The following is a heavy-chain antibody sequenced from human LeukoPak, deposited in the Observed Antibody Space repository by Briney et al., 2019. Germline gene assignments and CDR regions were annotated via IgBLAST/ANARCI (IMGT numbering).Heavy chain of an antibody. J-gene: IGHJ4*02. CDR3: ARMEGSAGTIDY. CDR1: GGSISSGNW. CDR2: IYHSGST. D-gene: IGHD6-13*01. Sequence: SETLSLTCVVSGGSISSGNWWSLVRQPPGKGLEWIGEIYHSGSTNYNPSLKSRVTISVDKSKNQFSLKLSSVTAADTAVYYCARMEGSAGTIDYWGQGTLVTVFS. V-gene: IGHV4-4*02.